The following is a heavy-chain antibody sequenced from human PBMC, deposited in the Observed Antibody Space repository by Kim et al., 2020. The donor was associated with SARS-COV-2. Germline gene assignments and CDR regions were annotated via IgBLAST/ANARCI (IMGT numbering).Heavy chain of an antibody. CDR3: VRGLNSGSNF. CDR2: I. D-gene: IGHD2-21*01. Sequence: IYNADSVKDAFTISRDNARNSLYLQMNSLRADDTALYYCVRGLNSGSNFWGQGTLVTVSS. J-gene: IGHJ4*02. V-gene: IGHV3-48*03.